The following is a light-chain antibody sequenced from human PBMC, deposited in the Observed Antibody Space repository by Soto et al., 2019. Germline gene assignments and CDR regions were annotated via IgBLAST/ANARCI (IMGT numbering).Light chain of an antibody. J-gene: IGKJ4*02. CDR2: AAS. Sequence: DIPMTQSPSSLSASVGDRVTITCRASQSISSYLNWYQQKPGKAPKLRIYAASSLQSGVPSRFSGSGSGTDFTLTISSLQPENFATYYCQQSYSTPLTFGGGTKVEIK. CDR1: QSISSY. V-gene: IGKV1-39*01. CDR3: QQSYSTPLT.